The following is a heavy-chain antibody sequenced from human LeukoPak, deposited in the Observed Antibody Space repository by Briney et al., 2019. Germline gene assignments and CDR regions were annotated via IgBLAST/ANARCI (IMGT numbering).Heavy chain of an antibody. CDR1: GGSFSGYY. J-gene: IGHJ5*02. CDR2: INHSGST. D-gene: IGHD2-2*01. CDR3: ARVFRSPKLCSSTSCYNWFDP. V-gene: IGHV4-34*01. Sequence: SETLSLTCAVYGGSFSGYYWSWIRQPPGKGLEWIGEINHSGSTNYNPSLKSRVTISVDTSKNQFSLKLSSVTAADTAVYYCARVFRSPKLCSSTSCYNWFDPWGQGTLVTVSS.